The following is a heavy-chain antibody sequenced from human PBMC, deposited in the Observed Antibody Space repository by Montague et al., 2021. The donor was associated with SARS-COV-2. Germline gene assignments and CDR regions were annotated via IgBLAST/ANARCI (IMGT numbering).Heavy chain of an antibody. CDR3: ARDFNYYYYYGMDV. V-gene: IGHV3-21*01. Sequence: SLRLSCAASGFPFSSYSMNWVRQAPGKGLEWVSSISSSSSYIYYADSVKGRFTISRDNAKNSLYLQMNSLRAEDTAVYYCARDFNYYYYYGMDVWGQGTTVTVSS. J-gene: IGHJ6*02. CDR1: GFPFSSYS. CDR2: ISSSSSYI.